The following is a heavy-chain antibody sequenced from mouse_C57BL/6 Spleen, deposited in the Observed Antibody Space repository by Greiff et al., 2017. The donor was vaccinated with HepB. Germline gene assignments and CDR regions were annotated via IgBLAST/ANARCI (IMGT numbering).Heavy chain of an antibody. CDR1: GYAFTNYL. V-gene: IGHV1-54*01. Sequence: QVQLKESGAELVRPGTSVKVSCKASGYAFTNYLIEWVKQRPGQGLEWIGVINPGSGGTNYNEKFKGKATLTADQSSSTSYMQLSSLTSEDSAVYFCASGIYYGNHGAMDYWGQGTSVTVSS. CDR2: INPGSGGT. CDR3: ASGIYYGNHGAMDY. J-gene: IGHJ4*01. D-gene: IGHD2-1*01.